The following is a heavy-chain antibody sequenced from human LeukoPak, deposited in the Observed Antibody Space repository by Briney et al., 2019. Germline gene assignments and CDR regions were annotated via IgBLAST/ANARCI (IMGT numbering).Heavy chain of an antibody. J-gene: IGHJ4*02. Sequence: GASVKVSCKASGYTFTSYDINWVRQATGQGLEWMGWMNPNSGNTGYAQKFQGRVTMTRNTSISTAYMELSSLRSEDTAVYYCASSGHLGYCSSTSCYTDYWGQGTLVTVSS. CDR1: GYTFTSYD. D-gene: IGHD2-2*02. V-gene: IGHV1-8*01. CDR3: ASSGHLGYCSSTSCYTDY. CDR2: MNPNSGNT.